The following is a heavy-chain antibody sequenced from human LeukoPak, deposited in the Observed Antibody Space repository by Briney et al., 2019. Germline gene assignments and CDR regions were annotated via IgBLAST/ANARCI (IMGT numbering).Heavy chain of an antibody. Sequence: ASVKASCKVSGYTLTELSMHWVRQAPGKGLEWMGGFDPEDGETIYAQKFQGRVTMTEDTSTDTAYMELSSLRSEDTAVSYCATSSMDVFDICGEATIVTVSS. D-gene: IGHD2-2*01. CDR1: GYTLTELS. V-gene: IGHV1-24*01. CDR2: FDPEDGET. CDR3: ATSSMDVFDI. J-gene: IGHJ3*02.